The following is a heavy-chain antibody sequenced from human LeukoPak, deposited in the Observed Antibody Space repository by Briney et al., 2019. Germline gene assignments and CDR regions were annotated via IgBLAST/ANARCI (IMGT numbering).Heavy chain of an antibody. CDR1: GFKFDDYA. Sequence: GGSLRLSCAASGFKFDDYAMHWVRHVPGKGLEWVSGISWNSGLIDYADSVKGRFSISRDNANNFLYLQVSSLRAEDTAVYYCATGYTSGTRIDYWGQGTLVSVSS. CDR3: ATGYTSGTRIDY. V-gene: IGHV3-9*01. J-gene: IGHJ4*02. CDR2: ISWNSGLI. D-gene: IGHD6-19*01.